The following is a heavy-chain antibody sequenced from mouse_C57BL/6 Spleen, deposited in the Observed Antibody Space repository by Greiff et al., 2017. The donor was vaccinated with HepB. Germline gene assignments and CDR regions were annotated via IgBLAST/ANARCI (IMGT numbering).Heavy chain of an antibody. CDR3: ARGYYGSRPFDY. V-gene: IGHV1-12*01. CDR2: IYPGNGDT. J-gene: IGHJ2*01. CDR1: GYTFTSYN. Sequence: QVQLKESGAELVRPGASVKMSCKASGYTFTSYNMHWVKQTPRQGLEWIGAIYPGNGDTSYNQKFKGKATLTVDKSSSTAYMQLSSLTSEDSAVYFCARGYYGSRPFDYWGQGTTLTVSS. D-gene: IGHD1-1*01.